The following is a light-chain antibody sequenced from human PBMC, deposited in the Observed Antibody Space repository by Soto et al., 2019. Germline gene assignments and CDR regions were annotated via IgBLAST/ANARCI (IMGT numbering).Light chain of an antibody. J-gene: IGKJ1*01. V-gene: IGKV3-20*01. CDR2: GAS. CDR1: QTVSNSY. CDR3: QHYDNSPSWT. Sequence: EIVLTQSPGTLSLSPGERATLSCRASQTVSNSYLAWYQQKPAQAPRLLIYGASSRATGIPDRFSGSGSGKDFTLTISRLEPEDFAVYYCQHYDNSPSWTFGQGTKVDIK.